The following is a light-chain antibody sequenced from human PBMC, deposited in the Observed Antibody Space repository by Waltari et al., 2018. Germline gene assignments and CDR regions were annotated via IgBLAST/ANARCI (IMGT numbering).Light chain of an antibody. CDR2: WAS. V-gene: IGKV4-1*01. CDR1: SVLYSTNNKHY. Sequence: SVLYSTNNKHYLAWYQKKPGQPPKLLIDWASTRESGVPDRVSGSGSGTDFTLTISSLQAEDVAVYDCQQYYSTPYTFGQGTKLEIK. CDR3: QQYYSTPYT. J-gene: IGKJ2*01.